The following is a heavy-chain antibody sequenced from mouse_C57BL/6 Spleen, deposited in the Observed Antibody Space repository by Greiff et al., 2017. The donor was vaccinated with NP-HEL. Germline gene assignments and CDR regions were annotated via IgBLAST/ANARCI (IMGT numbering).Heavy chain of an antibody. V-gene: IGHV5-17*01. CDR1: GFTFSDYG. CDR2: ISSGCSTI. CDR3: AREYYGSSYVYYFDD. J-gene: IGHJ2*01. D-gene: IGHD1-1*01. Sequence: EVHLVESGGGLVKPGGSLKLSCAASGFTFSDYGMHLVRQAPETGLEWVAYISSGCSTIYYADTVKGRFTISRDNAKNTLFLQMTSLRSEDTAMDYCAREYYGSSYVYYFDDWGQGTTRTVSS.